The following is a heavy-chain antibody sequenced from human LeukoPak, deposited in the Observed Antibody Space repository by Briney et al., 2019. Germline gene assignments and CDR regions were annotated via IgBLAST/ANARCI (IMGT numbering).Heavy chain of an antibody. Sequence: GGSLRLSCAASGFTVSSNYMSWVRQAPGKGLEWVSVIYSGGSTYYADSVKGRFTISRDNSKNTLYLQMHSLRAEDTTVYYCAGITPAYYYGMDVWGQGTTVTVSS. CDR3: AGITPAYYYGMDV. J-gene: IGHJ6*02. CDR1: GFTVSSNY. CDR2: IYSGGST. V-gene: IGHV3-66*01. D-gene: IGHD1-14*01.